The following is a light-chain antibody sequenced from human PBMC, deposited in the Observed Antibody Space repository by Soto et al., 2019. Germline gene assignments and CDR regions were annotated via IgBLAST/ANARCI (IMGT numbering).Light chain of an antibody. CDR3: QQSFNSPPT. CDR2: AAS. Sequence: DIQMTQSPSSLSASVGDRVTITCRASQSISRHLNWYQQKPGKAPEFLIYAASSLQSGVPSRFSGSGSGTKFTLSISGLQPVDFAAYYCQQSFNSPPTFGQGTKVDIK. V-gene: IGKV1-39*01. J-gene: IGKJ1*01. CDR1: QSISRH.